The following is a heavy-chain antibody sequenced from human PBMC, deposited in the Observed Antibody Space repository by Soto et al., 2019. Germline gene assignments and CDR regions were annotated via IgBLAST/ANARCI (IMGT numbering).Heavy chain of an antibody. CDR2: ISYDGSNK. CDR1: GFTFSSYG. V-gene: IGHV3-30*18. D-gene: IGHD2-2*01. CDR3: AKEIVPAAMVIAIALDY. Sequence: GGSLRLSCAASGFTFSSYGMHWVRQAPGKGLEWVAVISYDGSNKYYAYPVKGRFTISRDNSKNTLYLQMNSLRAEDTAVYYCAKEIVPAAMVIAIALDYWGQGTLVTVSS. J-gene: IGHJ4*02.